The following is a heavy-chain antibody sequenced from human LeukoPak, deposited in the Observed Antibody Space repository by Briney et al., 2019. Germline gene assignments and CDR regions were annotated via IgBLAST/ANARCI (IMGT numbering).Heavy chain of an antibody. CDR3: AGGKGIYCGGDCSALDY. V-gene: IGHV3-64*01. J-gene: IGHJ4*02. Sequence: GGSLRLSCAASGFTFSSYAMHWVRQAPGKGLEYVSAISTNGGSTYYANSVKGRFTISRDNSMNTLYLQMDSLRTEDMAVYYFAGGKGIYCGGDCSALDYWGQGTLVTVSS. D-gene: IGHD2-21*02. CDR2: ISTNGGST. CDR1: GFTFSSYA.